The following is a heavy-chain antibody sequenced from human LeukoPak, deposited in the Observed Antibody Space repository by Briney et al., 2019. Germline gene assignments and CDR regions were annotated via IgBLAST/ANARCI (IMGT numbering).Heavy chain of an antibody. D-gene: IGHD3-22*01. CDR1: GYSIISGHY. V-gene: IGHV4-38-2*01. CDR3: ATTRYYYDSSVEH. CDR2: IYHSGST. Sequence: SETLSLTCAVSGYSIISGHYWGWIRQPPGKGLEWIGSIYHSGSTYYNPSLKSRVTISVDTSKNQFSLNLSSVTAADTAVYYCATTRYYYDSSVEHWGQGTLVTVSS. J-gene: IGHJ4*02.